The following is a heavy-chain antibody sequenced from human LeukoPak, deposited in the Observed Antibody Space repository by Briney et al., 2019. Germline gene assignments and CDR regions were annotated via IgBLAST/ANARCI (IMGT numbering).Heavy chain of an antibody. CDR1: GGTFSSYT. J-gene: IGHJ4*02. D-gene: IGHD1-26*01. V-gene: IGHV1-69*02. CDR2: IIPILGIA. CDR3: ARAVGATMPHFDY. Sequence: SVKVSCKASGGTFSSYTISWVRQAPGQGLEWMGRIIPILGIANYAQKFQGRVTITADKSTSTACMELSSLRSEDTAVYYCARAVGATMPHFDYWGQGTLVTVSS.